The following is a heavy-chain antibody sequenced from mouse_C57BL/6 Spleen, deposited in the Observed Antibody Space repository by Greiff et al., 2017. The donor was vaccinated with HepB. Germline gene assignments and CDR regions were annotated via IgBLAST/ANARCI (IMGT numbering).Heavy chain of an antibody. D-gene: IGHD1-1*01. J-gene: IGHJ1*03. CDR3: TREATVVARYFDV. CDR2: ISSGGDYI. Sequence: EVQRVESGEGLVKPGGSLKLSCAASGFTFSSYAMSWVRQTPEKRLEWVAYISSGGDYIYYADTVKGRFTISRDNGRNTLYLQMSSLKSEDTAMYYCTREATVVARYFDVWGTGTTVTVSS. V-gene: IGHV5-9-1*02. CDR1: GFTFSSYA.